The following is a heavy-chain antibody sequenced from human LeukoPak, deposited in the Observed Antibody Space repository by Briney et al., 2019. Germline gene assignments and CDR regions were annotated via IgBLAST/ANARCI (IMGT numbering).Heavy chain of an antibody. CDR1: GGSFSGYY. CDR2: INHSGST. J-gene: IGHJ6*03. V-gene: IGHV4-34*01. CDR3: ARGDKMIQLWSRIYYYMDV. Sequence: PSETLSLTCAVYGGSFSGYYWSWIRQPPGKGLEWIGEINHSGSTNYNPSLKSRVTISVDTSKNQFSLKLSSVTAADTAVYYCARGDKMIQLWSRIYYYMDVWGKGTTVTVSS. D-gene: IGHD5-18*01.